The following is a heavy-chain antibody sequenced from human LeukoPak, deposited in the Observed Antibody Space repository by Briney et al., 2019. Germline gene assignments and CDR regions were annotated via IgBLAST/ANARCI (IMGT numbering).Heavy chain of an antibody. J-gene: IGHJ5*02. CDR2: IYPGDSDT. V-gene: IGHV5-51*01. D-gene: IGHD6-6*01. CDR3: ARHRRCSSSSGGFDP. CDR1: GYSFTSYW. Sequence: GESLKISCKGSGYSFTSYWIGWVRQMPGKGLEWMGIIYPGDSDTRYSPSFQGQVTISADKSISTAYLQWSSLKASDTAMYYCARHRRCSSSSGGFDPWGQGTLVTVSS.